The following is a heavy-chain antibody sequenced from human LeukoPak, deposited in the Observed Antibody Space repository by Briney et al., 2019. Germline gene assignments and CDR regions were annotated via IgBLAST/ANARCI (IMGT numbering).Heavy chain of an antibody. Sequence: ASVKVSCKASGYTFTTYDINLVRQATAQGLEWVGWMNPNSGNKGYTQKFQGRVTMTRNTSISTAYMELSSLRSEDTAVYYCARGRGSGHKENWFDPWGQGTLVTVSS. CDR2: MNPNSGNK. CDR3: ARGRGSGHKENWFDP. V-gene: IGHV1-8*01. D-gene: IGHD6-19*01. J-gene: IGHJ5*02. CDR1: GYTFTTYD.